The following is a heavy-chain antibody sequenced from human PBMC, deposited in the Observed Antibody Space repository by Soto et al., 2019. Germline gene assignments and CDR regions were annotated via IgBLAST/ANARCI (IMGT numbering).Heavy chain of an antibody. CDR1: GFTFSSYG. Sequence: GGSLRLSCAASGFTFSSYGMHWVRQAPGKGLEWVAVIWYDGSNKYYADSVKGRFTISRDNSKNTLYLQMNSLRAEDTAVYYCARDMGDIVVVPAGNWFDPWGQGTLVTVSS. CDR2: IWYDGSNK. D-gene: IGHD2-2*01. J-gene: IGHJ5*02. V-gene: IGHV3-33*01. CDR3: ARDMGDIVVVPAGNWFDP.